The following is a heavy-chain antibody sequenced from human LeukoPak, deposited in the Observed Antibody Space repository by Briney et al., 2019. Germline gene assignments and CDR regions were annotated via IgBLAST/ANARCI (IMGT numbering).Heavy chain of an antibody. V-gene: IGHV5-10-1*01. CDR3: ARPRTNYYDSGSYEN. Sequence: GEPLKISCKGSGYSFISYWITWVRQMPGKGLEWMGRIDPSDSYTNYSPSFQGHVTISADKSISTAYLQWSSLKASDTAMYYCARPRTNYYDSGSYENWGQGTLVTVSS. CDR2: IDPSDSYT. CDR1: GYSFISYW. J-gene: IGHJ4*02. D-gene: IGHD3-10*01.